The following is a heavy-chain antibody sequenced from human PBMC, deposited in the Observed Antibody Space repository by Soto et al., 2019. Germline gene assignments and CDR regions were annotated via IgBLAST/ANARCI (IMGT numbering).Heavy chain of an antibody. CDR2: IYYSGST. Sequence: PSETLSLTCTVSGGSISSYYWSWIRQPPGKGLEWIGYIYYSGSTNYNPSLKSRVTISVDTSKNQFSLKLSSVTAADTAVYYCARAKAPLYSSSWYWFDPWGQGTPVTVSS. CDR1: GGSISSYY. D-gene: IGHD6-13*01. V-gene: IGHV4-59*08. J-gene: IGHJ5*02. CDR3: ARAKAPLYSSSWYWFDP.